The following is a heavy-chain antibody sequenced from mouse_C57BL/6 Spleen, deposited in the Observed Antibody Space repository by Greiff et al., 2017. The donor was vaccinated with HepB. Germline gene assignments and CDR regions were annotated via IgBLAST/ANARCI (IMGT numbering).Heavy chain of an antibody. J-gene: IGHJ4*01. Sequence: QVQLQQPGAELVKPGASVKLSCKASGYTFTSYWMHWVKQRPGRGLEWIGRIDPNSGGTKYNEKFKSKATLTVDKPSSTAYMQLSSLTSADSAVYYCAATYYSNYGPSAMDYWGQGTSVTVSS. D-gene: IGHD2-5*01. CDR2: IDPNSGGT. CDR3: AATYYSNYGPSAMDY. V-gene: IGHV1-72*01. CDR1: GYTFTSYW.